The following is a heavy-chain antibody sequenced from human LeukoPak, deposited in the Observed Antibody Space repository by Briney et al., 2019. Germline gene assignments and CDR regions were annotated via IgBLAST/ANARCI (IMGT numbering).Heavy chain of an antibody. CDR3: AKSFRGDGYNGRHYGMDV. Sequence: PGGSLRLSCAASGFTFSSYAMSWVRQAPGKGLEWVSAISGSGGSTYYADSVKGRFTISRDNSKNTLYLQMNSLGAEDTAVYYCAKSFRGDGYNGRHYGMDVWGQGTTVTVSS. D-gene: IGHD5-24*01. CDR2: ISGSGGST. CDR1: GFTFSSYA. V-gene: IGHV3-23*01. J-gene: IGHJ6*02.